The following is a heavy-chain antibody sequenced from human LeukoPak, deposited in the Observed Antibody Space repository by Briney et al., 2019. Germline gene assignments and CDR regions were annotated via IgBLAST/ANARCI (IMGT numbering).Heavy chain of an antibody. CDR2: IRYDGSNK. D-gene: IGHD3-9*01. Sequence: PGGSLGLSCAASGFTFSSYGMHWVRQAPGKGLEWVAFIRYDGSNKYYADSVKGRFTISRDNSKNTLHLQMNSLGAEDTAVYYCAKDTYYDILTGTPSYYYYGMDVWGQGTTVTVSS. CDR3: AKDTYYDILTGTPSYYYYGMDV. V-gene: IGHV3-30*02. J-gene: IGHJ6*02. CDR1: GFTFSSYG.